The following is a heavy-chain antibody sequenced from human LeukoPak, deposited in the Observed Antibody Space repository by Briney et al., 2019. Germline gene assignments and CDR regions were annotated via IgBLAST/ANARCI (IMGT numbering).Heavy chain of an antibody. J-gene: IGHJ6*03. CDR1: GGSFSGYY. CDR2: INHSGST. Sequence: SETLSLTCAVYGGSFSGYYWSWIRQPPGKGLEWIGEINHSGSTNYNPSLKSRVTISVDTSKNQFSLKLSSVTAADTAVYYCARDAIEPLYCSSTSCYYYYYMDVWGKGTTVTISS. V-gene: IGHV4-34*01. CDR3: ARDAIEPLYCSSTSCYYYYYMDV. D-gene: IGHD2-2*01.